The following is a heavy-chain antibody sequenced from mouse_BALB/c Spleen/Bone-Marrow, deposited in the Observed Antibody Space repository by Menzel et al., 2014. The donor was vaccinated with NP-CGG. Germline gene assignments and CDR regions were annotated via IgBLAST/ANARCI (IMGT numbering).Heavy chain of an antibody. J-gene: IGHJ2*01. V-gene: IGHV5-9-3*01. CDR1: GFTFSSYA. D-gene: IGHD2-4*01. CDR2: ISSGGSYT. CDR3: ARHGITRLLDY. Sequence: VQLKESGGGLVKPGGSLKLSCAASGFTFSSYAMSWVRQTSEKRLEWVATISSGGSYTYYPDSVKGRFTISRDNAKNTLYLQMSSLRSEDTAMYYCARHGITRLLDYWGQGTTLTVSS.